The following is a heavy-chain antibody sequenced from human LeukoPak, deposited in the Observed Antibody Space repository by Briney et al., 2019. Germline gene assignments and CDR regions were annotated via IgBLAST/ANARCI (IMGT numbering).Heavy chain of an antibody. Sequence: SETLSLTCAVSGVPFINYYWSWVRQSPRQGLEWIGEINHSGYTNYNPSLKSRVTMSIDTSKNQFSLRLTSVSAADTGVYYCTRAVAGHPDWGQGTLVTVSS. CDR1: GVPFINYY. J-gene: IGHJ4*02. CDR2: INHSGYT. CDR3: TRAVAGHPD. V-gene: IGHV4-34*01. D-gene: IGHD6-19*01.